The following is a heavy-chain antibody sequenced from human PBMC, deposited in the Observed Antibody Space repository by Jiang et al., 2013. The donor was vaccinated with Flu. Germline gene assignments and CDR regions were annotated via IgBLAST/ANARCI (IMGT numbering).Heavy chain of an antibody. V-gene: IGHV3-9*01. CDR3: AKDTQGYFYSLDY. CDR2: INWNGDNV. D-gene: IGHD3-22*01. Sequence: VQLVESGGGLVQPGRSLRLSCAASGFTFHDYAMHWVRRAPGKGLEWVSGINWNGDNVGYADSVKGRFTISRDKAKNSLYLQMDSLRAEDTAFYYCAKDTQGYFYSLDYWGQGALVSVSS. J-gene: IGHJ4*02. CDR1: GFTFHDYA.